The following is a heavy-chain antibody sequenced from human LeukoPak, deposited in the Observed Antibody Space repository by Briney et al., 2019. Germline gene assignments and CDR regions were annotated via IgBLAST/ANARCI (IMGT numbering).Heavy chain of an antibody. CDR2: IYYSGST. D-gene: IGHD3-22*01. CDR1: GGSISGSGYY. CDR3: ARDCLYYYDSSGYYFFDY. Sequence: PSETLSLTCTVSGGSISGSGYYWVWIRQPPGKGLEWIGSIYYSGSTYYNPSLKSRVTISVDTSKNQFSLKLSSVTAADTAVYYCARDCLYYYDSSGYYFFDYWGQGTLVTVSS. J-gene: IGHJ4*02. V-gene: IGHV4-39*07.